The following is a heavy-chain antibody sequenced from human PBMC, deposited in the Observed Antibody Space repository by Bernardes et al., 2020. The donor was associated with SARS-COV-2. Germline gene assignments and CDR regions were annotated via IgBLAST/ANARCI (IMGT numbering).Heavy chain of an antibody. J-gene: IGHJ4*02. Sequence: SETLSLTCAVYGGSFSGYYWSWIRQPPGKGLEWIGEINHSGSTNYNPSLKSRVTISVDTSKNQFSLKLSSVTAADTAVYYCARGPTNGGYTYWGQGTLVTVSS. V-gene: IGHV4-34*01. CDR3: ARGPTNGGYTY. D-gene: IGHD2-8*01. CDR1: GGSFSGYY. CDR2: INHSGST.